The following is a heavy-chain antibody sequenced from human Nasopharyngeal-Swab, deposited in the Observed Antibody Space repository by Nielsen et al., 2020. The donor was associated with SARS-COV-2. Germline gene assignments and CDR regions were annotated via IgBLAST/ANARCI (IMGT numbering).Heavy chain of an antibody. CDR3: ARDGLYDSSGYYQWYFDY. CDR1: GFTFSDYY. Sequence: GGSLRLSCAASGFTFSDYYMSWIRQAPGKGLEWVSYISSSGSTIYYADSVKGRFTISRDNAKNSLYLQMNSLRAEDTAVYYCARDGLYDSSGYYQWYFDYWGQGTLVTVSS. V-gene: IGHV3-11*04. CDR2: ISSSGSTI. J-gene: IGHJ4*02. D-gene: IGHD3-22*01.